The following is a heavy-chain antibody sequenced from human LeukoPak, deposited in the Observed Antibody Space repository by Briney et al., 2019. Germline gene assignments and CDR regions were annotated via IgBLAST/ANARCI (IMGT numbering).Heavy chain of an antibody. D-gene: IGHD2-2*01. CDR1: GFTFSDYY. Sequence: GGSLRLSCAASGFTFSDYYMSWIRQAPGKGLEWVSVIYTGGGTHYADSVKGRFTISRDDSKKTLYLQMNSLRAEDTAVYYCARVDSSGTYSYAFDIWGQGTMVTVSS. CDR3: ARVDSSGTYSYAFDI. J-gene: IGHJ3*02. V-gene: IGHV3-53*01. CDR2: IYTGGGT.